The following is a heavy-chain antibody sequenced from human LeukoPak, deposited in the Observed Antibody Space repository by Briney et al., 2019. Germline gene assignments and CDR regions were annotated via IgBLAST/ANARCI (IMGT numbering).Heavy chain of an antibody. CDR1: GYTFTGYY. J-gene: IGHJ5*02. V-gene: IGHV1-2*02. CDR3: GRGITIFGVVIIGWFDP. Sequence: ASVKVSCKASGYTFTGYYMHWVRQAPGQGLEWMGWINPNSGGTNYAQKFQGRVTMTRDTSISTAYMELSRLRSDDTAVYYCGRGITIFGVVIIGWFDPWGQGTLVTVSS. D-gene: IGHD3-3*01. CDR2: INPNSGGT.